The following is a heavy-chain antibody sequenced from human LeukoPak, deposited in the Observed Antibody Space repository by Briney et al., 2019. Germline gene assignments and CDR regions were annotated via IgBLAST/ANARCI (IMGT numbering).Heavy chain of an antibody. CDR3: ARGDLYGSGRPEYYFDY. Sequence: PGGSLRLSCAASGFTFSSYWMSWVRQAPGKGLEWVANIKEDGSEKYYVDSVKGRFTISRDNAKNSLYLQMNSLRAEDTAVYYCARGDLYGSGRPEYYFDYWGQGTLVTVSS. J-gene: IGHJ4*02. CDR1: GFTFSSYW. D-gene: IGHD3-10*01. V-gene: IGHV3-7*05. CDR2: IKEDGSEK.